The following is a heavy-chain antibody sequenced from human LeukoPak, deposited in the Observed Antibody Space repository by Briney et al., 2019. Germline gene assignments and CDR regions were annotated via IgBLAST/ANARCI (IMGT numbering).Heavy chain of an antibody. V-gene: IGHV3-74*01. Sequence: GGSLRLSCAASGFTFSSYWMHWVRHAPGKGLVWVSRINSDGSSTSYADSVKGRFTISRDNAKNTLYLQMNSLRAEDTAVYYCARVNYGDYSDYWGQGTLVTVSS. CDR1: GFTFSSYW. CDR2: INSDGSST. J-gene: IGHJ4*02. D-gene: IGHD4-17*01. CDR3: ARVNYGDYSDY.